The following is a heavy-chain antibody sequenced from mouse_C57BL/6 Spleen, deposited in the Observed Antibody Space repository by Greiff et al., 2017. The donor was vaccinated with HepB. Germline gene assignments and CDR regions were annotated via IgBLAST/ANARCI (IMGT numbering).Heavy chain of an antibody. Sequence: QVQLKESGAELARPGASVKLSCKASGYTFTSYGISWVKQRTGQGLEWIGEIYPRSGNTYYNEKFKGKATLTADKSSSTAYMELSSLTSEDSAVYFCARGGGNYALDYWGQGTTLTVSS. J-gene: IGHJ2*01. CDR2: IYPRSGNT. V-gene: IGHV1-81*01. D-gene: IGHD2-1*01. CDR3: ARGGGNYALDY. CDR1: GYTFTSYG.